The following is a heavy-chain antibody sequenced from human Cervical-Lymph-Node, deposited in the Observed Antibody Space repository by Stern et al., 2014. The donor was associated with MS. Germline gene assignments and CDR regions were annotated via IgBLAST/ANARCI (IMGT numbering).Heavy chain of an antibody. CDR1: GFIFSNYA. CDR3: ASQI. V-gene: IGHV3-30*01. Sequence: QVQLVESGGGVVQPGRSLRLSCAASGFIFSNYAMHWVRQPPGEGLEWVAVVSSDGANTYFADSVKGRFTISRDNSKNTLYLQMNSLKIEDTAIYCCASQIWGQGTMVTVSS. CDR2: VSSDGANT. J-gene: IGHJ3*02.